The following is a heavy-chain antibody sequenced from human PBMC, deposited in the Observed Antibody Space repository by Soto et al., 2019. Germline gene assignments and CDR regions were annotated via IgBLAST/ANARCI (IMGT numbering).Heavy chain of an antibody. CDR2: INPRDGST. V-gene: IGHV1-46*03. J-gene: IGHJ3*02. CDR1: GYTFSTYY. CDR3: TREAYSGYGNDAFDI. Sequence: QVQLVQSGAEVKKPGASVKVSCKASGYTFSTYYMHWVRQAPGPGLEWMGIINPRDGSTSYPQKVQAGVTMTSDTSTSTVYMELSSRRSEDTAVYYCTREAYSGYGNDAFDIWGQGTMVTVSS. D-gene: IGHD5-12*01.